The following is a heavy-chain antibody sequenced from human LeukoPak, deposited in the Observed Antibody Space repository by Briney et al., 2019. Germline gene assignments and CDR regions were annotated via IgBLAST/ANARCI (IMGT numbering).Heavy chain of an antibody. D-gene: IGHD6-6*01. J-gene: IGHJ5*02. CDR2: INQSGRT. V-gene: IGHV4-34*01. CDR1: GGSLRNYY. CDR3: AVRDGHSTSSGDT. Sequence: PSETLSLTCGFYGGSLRNYYWSCIRQSPGKGLEWIGEINQSGRTNYNPSLKTRLTISVDTAKNLFSLNLTSMTAADTATYYCAVRDGHSTSSGDTWGQGTLVTVSS.